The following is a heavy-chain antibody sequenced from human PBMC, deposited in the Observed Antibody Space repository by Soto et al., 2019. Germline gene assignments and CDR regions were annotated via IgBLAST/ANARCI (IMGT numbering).Heavy chain of an antibody. V-gene: IGHV4-31*02. CDR3: ARDGSRDGSGSSNWFDP. J-gene: IGHJ5*02. CDR2: ISYSGNT. Sequence: WTWIRQQPGKGLEWIGYISYSGNTYYNPSLKNRFSISADTFENHFSLMLSSVTVADTAVYYCARDGSRDGSGSSNWFDPWDQGTLVTVSS. D-gene: IGHD3-10*01.